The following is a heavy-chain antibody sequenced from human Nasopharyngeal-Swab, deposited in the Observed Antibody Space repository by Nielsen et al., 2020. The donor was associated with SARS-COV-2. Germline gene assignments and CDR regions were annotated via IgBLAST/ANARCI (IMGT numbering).Heavy chain of an antibody. CDR2: INSDGSRT. Sequence: GESLKISCAVSGFTFSDSWIHWVRQAQGKGLVWVSRINSDGSRTGYADSVKGRFTISRDNVKSTLYLQINSLGADDTAVYYCTRDFDAATGYWGQGTLVTVSS. D-gene: IGHD5-18*01. CDR1: GFTFSDSW. J-gene: IGHJ4*02. CDR3: TRDFDAATGY. V-gene: IGHV3-74*01.